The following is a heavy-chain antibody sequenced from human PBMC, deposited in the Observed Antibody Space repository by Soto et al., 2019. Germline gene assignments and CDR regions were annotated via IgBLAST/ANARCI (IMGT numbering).Heavy chain of an antibody. D-gene: IGHD6-19*01. V-gene: IGHV1-69*02. CDR1: GGTFSSYT. CDR2: IIPILGIA. Sequence: QVQLVQSGAEVKKPGSSVKVSCKASGGTFSSYTISWVRQAPGQGLEWMGRIIPILGIANYAQKFQGRVTVTADNPTGTAYMELSSLRSEDTAVYYCARMGSSGWNSEWVLYYWGHGTLVNVSS. CDR3: ARMGSSGWNSEWVLYY. J-gene: IGHJ4*01.